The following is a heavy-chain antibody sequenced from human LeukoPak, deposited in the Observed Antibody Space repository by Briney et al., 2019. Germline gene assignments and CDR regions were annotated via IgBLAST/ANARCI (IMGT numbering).Heavy chain of an antibody. D-gene: IGHD3-10*01. CDR3: AGNQLLWFGDFFY. Sequence: SETLSLTCTVSGGSISSYHWSWIRQPPGKGLEWIGYIYSSGNTYYNPSLKSRVTISVDTSKNQFTLRLSSVTAADTAVYYCAGNQLLWFGDFFYWGQGTLVTVSS. V-gene: IGHV4-4*09. CDR1: GGSISSYH. CDR2: IYSSGNT. J-gene: IGHJ4*02.